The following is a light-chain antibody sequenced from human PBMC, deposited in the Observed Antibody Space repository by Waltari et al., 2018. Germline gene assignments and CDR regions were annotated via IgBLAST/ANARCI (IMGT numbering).Light chain of an antibody. Sequence: QSALTQPPSVSGSPGQSVTISCTGPRSDIGGYKRVSWYQQSPGTAPKLLIYEVSNRPSGVPDRFSGSKSDNTASLTISGLQAEDEADYYCSSYTSSSTLIFGGGTKLTVL. CDR2: EVS. CDR1: RSDIGGYKR. J-gene: IGLJ2*01. CDR3: SSYTSSSTLI. V-gene: IGLV2-18*02.